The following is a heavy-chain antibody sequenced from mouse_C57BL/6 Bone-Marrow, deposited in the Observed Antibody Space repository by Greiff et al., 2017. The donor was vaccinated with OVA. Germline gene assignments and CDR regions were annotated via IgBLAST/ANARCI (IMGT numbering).Heavy chain of an antibody. V-gene: IGHV5-4*03. D-gene: IGHD2-4*01. CDR2: ISDGGSYT. J-gene: IGHJ3*01. Sequence: DVKLVESGGGLVKPGGSLKLSCAASGFTFSSYAMSWVRQTPEKRLEWVATISDGGSYTYYPDNVKGRFTISRDNAKNNLYLQMSHLKSEDTAMYYCARVPYDYDVGWFAYWGQGTLVTVSA. CDR3: ARVPYDYDVGWFAY. CDR1: GFTFSSYA.